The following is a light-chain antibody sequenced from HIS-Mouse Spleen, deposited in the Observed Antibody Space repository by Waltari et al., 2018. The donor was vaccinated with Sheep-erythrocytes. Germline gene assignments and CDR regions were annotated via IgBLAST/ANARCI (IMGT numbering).Light chain of an antibody. CDR3: CSYAGSYTFVV. J-gene: IGLJ2*01. Sequence: QSALTQPRSVSGSPGQSVTISCTGTSSDVGGYNYVSWYQQHPGKAPKLMIYDVSTRPSGVPDRFSGSKSGNTASLTSSGLQAEDEADYYCCSYAGSYTFVVFGGGTKLTVL. CDR2: DVS. CDR1: SSDVGGYNY. V-gene: IGLV2-11*01.